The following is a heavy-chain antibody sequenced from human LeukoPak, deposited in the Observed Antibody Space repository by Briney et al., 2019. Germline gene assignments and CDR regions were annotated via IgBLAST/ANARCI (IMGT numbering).Heavy chain of an antibody. D-gene: IGHD3-10*01. CDR2: IKHDGSEK. CDR1: GFTFSSYW. V-gene: IGHV3-7*03. J-gene: IGHJ4*02. CDR3: ARRVAFGEYFEY. Sequence: GGSLRLSCAASGFTFSSYWMSWVRQAPGQGLEGVANIKHDGSEKYYVDSVKGRFTIARDNAKNSLYLQMNSLRVEDTAVYYCARRVAFGEYFEYWGQGTLVTVSS.